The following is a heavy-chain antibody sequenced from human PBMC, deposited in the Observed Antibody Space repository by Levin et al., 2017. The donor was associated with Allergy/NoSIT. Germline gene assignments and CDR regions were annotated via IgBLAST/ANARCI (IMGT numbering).Heavy chain of an antibody. CDR2: ISSTSSYI. D-gene: IGHD3-10*01. CDR3: ARGGGSTKGGMDV. V-gene: IGHV3-21*01. Sequence: GESLKISCEGFGFTFSGYTIHWVRQAPGKGLEWVSSISSTSSYIHYADSVKGRFTISRDNAKNSLYLQMNSLRAEDTAVYYCARGGGSTKGGMDVWGQGTTVTVSS. J-gene: IGHJ6*02. CDR1: GFTFSGYT.